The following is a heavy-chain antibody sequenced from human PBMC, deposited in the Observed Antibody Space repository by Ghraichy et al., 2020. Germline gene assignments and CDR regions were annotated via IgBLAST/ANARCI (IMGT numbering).Heavy chain of an antibody. CDR3: ARQGSDDILTGYSN. CDR2: MNPNSGNT. V-gene: IGHV1-8*01. CDR1: GYTFTSYD. D-gene: IGHD3-9*01. J-gene: IGHJ4*02. Sequence: ASVKVSCKASGYTFTSYDINWVRQATGQGLEWMGWMNPNSGNTGYAQKFQGRVTMTRNTSISTAYMELSSLRSEDTAVYYCARQGSDDILTGYSNWGQGTLVTVSS.